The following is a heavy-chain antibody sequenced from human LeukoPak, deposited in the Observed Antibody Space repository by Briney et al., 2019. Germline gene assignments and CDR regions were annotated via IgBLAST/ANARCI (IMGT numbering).Heavy chain of an antibody. J-gene: IGHJ3*02. CDR3: ARRHDDAFDI. Sequence: SETLSLTCAVYGGSFSGYYWSWIRQPPGKGLEWIGEINHSGSTNYNPSLKSRVTISVDTSKNQFSLKLSSVTAADTAVYYCARRHDDAFDIWGQGAMVTASS. CDR2: INHSGST. V-gene: IGHV4-34*01. CDR1: GGSFSGYY.